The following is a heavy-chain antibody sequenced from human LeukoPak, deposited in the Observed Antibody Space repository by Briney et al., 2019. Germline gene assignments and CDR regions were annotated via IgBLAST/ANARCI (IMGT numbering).Heavy chain of an antibody. D-gene: IGHD3-3*01. V-gene: IGHV1-69*04. CDR2: IIPILGIA. CDR1: GGTFSSYA. Sequence: GSSVKVSCKASGGTFSSYAISWVRQAPGQGLEWMGRIIPILGIANYAQKFQGRVTITADKSTSTAYMELSSLRSEDTAVYYCAREGITIFGVVLWFDPWGQGTLVTVSS. J-gene: IGHJ5*02. CDR3: AREGITIFGVVLWFDP.